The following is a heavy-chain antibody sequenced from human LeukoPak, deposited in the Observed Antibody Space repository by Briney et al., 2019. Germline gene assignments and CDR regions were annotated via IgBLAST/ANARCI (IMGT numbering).Heavy chain of an antibody. CDR2: IRYDGSNK. J-gene: IGHJ4*02. CDR3: AKDTLPVTMIVAGFDY. CDR1: GFTFSSYG. D-gene: IGHD3-22*01. Sequence: GGSLRLSCAASGFTFSSYGMHWVRQAPGKGLEWVAFIRYDGSNKYYADSVKGRFTISRDNSKNTLYLQMNSLRAEDTAVYYCAKDTLPVTMIVAGFDYWGQGTLVTVSS. V-gene: IGHV3-30*02.